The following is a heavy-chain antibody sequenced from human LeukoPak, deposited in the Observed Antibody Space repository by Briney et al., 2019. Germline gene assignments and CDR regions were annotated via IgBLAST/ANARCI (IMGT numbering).Heavy chain of an antibody. J-gene: IGHJ4*02. CDR2: INPSGGST. CDR3: ARVVGNCGGDCYHFDY. CDR1: GGTFSDYA. D-gene: IGHD2-21*02. V-gene: IGHV1-46*01. Sequence: ASVKVSCTASGGTFSDYALNWVRQAPGQGLEWMGVINPSGGSTSYAQKFQGRVTMTRDMSTSTVYMELSSLRSEDTAVYYCARVVGNCGGDCYHFDYWGQGTLVTVSS.